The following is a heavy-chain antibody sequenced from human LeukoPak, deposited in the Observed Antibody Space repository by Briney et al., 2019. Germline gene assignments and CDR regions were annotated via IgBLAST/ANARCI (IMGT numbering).Heavy chain of an antibody. CDR3: ARSVLGPNIAVAGTFDY. J-gene: IGHJ4*02. D-gene: IGHD6-19*01. Sequence: GVSVKVSCKASGYTFTGYYMHWVRQAPGQGLEWMGWINPNSGGTNYAQKFQGRVTMTRDTSISTAYMELSRLRSDDTAVYYCARSVLGPNIAVAGTFDYWGQGTLVTVSS. CDR1: GYTFTGYY. CDR2: INPNSGGT. V-gene: IGHV1-2*02.